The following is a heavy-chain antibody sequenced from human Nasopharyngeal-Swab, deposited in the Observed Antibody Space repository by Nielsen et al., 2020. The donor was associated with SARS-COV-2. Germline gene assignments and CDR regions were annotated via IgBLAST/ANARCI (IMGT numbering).Heavy chain of an antibody. J-gene: IGHJ6*02. CDR3: ARGHYYGSGSYYSPSLYYGMDV. Sequence: WIRQSPSRGLEWLGRTYYRSKWYNDYAVSVKSRITINPDTSKNQFSLQLNSATPEDTAVYYCARGHYYGSGSYYSPSLYYGMDVWGQGTTVTVSS. D-gene: IGHD3-10*01. V-gene: IGHV6-1*01. CDR2: TYYRSKWYN.